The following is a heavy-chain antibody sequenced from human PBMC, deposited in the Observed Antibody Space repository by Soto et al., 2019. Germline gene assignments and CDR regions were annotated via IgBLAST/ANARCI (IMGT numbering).Heavy chain of an antibody. V-gene: IGHV1-18*01. CDR2: ISTYNGDT. D-gene: IGHD3-16*01. J-gene: IGHJ6*02. CDR1: GYTFTRSG. CDR3: ATGGYYDNTWGKLSHYGLDV. Sequence: GASVKVSCKASGYTFTRSGISWVRQAPGQGLEGMGWISTYNGDTNYAQTFQGRVTMTTDTSTRTVYLDLRSLKSDDTAVYYCATGGYYDNTWGKLSHYGLDVWGQGTSVTVSS.